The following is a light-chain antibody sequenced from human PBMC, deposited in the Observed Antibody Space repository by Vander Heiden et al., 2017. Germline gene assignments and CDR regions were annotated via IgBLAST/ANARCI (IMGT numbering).Light chain of an antibody. J-gene: IGKJ3*01. CDR3: QQYDNLRRFT. V-gene: IGKV1-33*01. CDR2: DAS. Sequence: DIQMTQSPSSLSASVGDRVTITCQASQDISNYLNWYQQKPGKAPKLLIYDASNLETGVPSRFSERGSGTDFTFTISSLQPEDIATYYCQQYDNLRRFTFGPGTKVDI. CDR1: QDISNY.